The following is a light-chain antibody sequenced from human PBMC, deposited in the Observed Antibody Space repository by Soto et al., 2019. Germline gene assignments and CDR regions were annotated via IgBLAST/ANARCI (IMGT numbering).Light chain of an antibody. CDR2: EVS. Sequence: QSALTQPASVSGSPGQSITISCTGTSSDVGRYNYVSWYQQYPGKAPKLMIYEVSNRPSGVSNRFSGSKSGNTASLIISGLQAEDEADYYCSSYTSNSTRVFGGGTKLTVL. J-gene: IGLJ3*02. V-gene: IGLV2-14*01. CDR1: SSDVGRYNY. CDR3: SSYTSNSTRV.